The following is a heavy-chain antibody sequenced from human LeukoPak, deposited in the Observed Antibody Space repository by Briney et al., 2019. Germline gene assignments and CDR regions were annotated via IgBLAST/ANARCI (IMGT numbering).Heavy chain of an antibody. Sequence: ASVKVSCKASGYTFTGYYMHWVRQAPGQGLEWMGWINPNSGGTNYAQKFKGRLTMTLDTSISTLYMDLSSLTSDDTAVYYCARDDAGTHDSWGQGTLATVSS. CDR1: GYTFTGYY. V-gene: IGHV1-2*02. D-gene: IGHD3/OR15-3a*01. CDR2: INPNSGGT. CDR3: ARDDAGTHDS. J-gene: IGHJ5*01.